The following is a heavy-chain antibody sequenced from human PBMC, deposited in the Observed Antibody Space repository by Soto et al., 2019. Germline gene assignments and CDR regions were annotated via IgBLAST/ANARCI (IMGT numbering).Heavy chain of an antibody. V-gene: IGHV1-18*01. CDR1: GYTFTSYG. CDR3: ARGYVEFARKELPADY. D-gene: IGHD1-1*01. J-gene: IGHJ4*02. CDR2: ISAYNGNT. Sequence: GASVKVSCKASGYTFTSYGISWVRQAPGQGLEWMGWISAYNGNTNYAQKLQGRVTMTTDTSTSTAYMELRSLRSDDTAVYYCARGYVEFARKELPADYWGQGTLVTVSS.